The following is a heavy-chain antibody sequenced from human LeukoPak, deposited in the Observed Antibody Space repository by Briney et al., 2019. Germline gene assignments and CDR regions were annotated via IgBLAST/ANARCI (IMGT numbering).Heavy chain of an antibody. D-gene: IGHD2-8*02. CDR3: ARADQPGSVDY. J-gene: IGHJ4*02. CDR1: GFTFSSYA. V-gene: IGHV3-7*01. CDR2: INEHGSEK. Sequence: QPGGSLRLSCAASGFTFSSYAMSWVRQAPGKGLEYVANINEHGSEKYYVNSVKGRFTISRDNAKNSLYLQMNSLRAEDTAVYSCARADQPGSVDYWGQGTLVTVSP.